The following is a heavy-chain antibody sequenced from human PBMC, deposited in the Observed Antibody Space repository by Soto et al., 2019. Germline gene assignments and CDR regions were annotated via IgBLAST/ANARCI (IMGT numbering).Heavy chain of an antibody. CDR1: GFSFGSYA. J-gene: IGHJ4*02. CDR3: ARWSYLDY. D-gene: IGHD3-3*01. V-gene: IGHV3-23*01. Sequence: GGSLRLSCAASGFSFGSYALSWVRQAPGQGLEWVSTISGSDGKTFYADSVKGRFSIPRDTSQSSLYLQMNSLRADDAAMYYCARWSYLDYWGQGTRVTVSS. CDR2: ISGSDGKT.